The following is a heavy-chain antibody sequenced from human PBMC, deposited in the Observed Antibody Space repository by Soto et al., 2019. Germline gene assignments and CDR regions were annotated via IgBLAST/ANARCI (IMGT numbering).Heavy chain of an antibody. CDR3: ARGGYFDWLGSPTGTRLPYGMDV. V-gene: IGHV1-3*01. D-gene: IGHD3-9*01. Sequence: ASVKVSCKASGYTFTSYAMHWVRQAPGQRLEWMGWINAGNGNTKYSQKFQGRVTITRDTSASTAYMELSSLRSEDTAVYYCARGGYFDWLGSPTGTRLPYGMDVWGQGNTVTVSS. CDR1: GYTFTSYA. J-gene: IGHJ6*02. CDR2: INAGNGNT.